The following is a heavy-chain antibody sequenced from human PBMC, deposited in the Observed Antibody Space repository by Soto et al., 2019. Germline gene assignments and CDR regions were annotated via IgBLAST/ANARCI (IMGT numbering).Heavy chain of an antibody. J-gene: IGHJ3*02. CDR2: ISHDGSYK. CDR1: GFSFTTYV. Sequence: PWWSLRLSCAASGFSFTTYVMHWFRQAPGKGLEWVAVISHDGSYKYYGDAVKGRFTISRDTSKNAVYLEMNSLRPEDTAVYYCAKGPLAIVGTTLPRDAFNIWGQGTMVTVSS. D-gene: IGHD1-26*01. CDR3: AKGPLAIVGTTLPRDAFNI. V-gene: IGHV3-30*18.